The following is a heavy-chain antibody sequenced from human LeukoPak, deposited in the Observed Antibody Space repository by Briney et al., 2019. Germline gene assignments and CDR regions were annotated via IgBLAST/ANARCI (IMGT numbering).Heavy chain of an antibody. J-gene: IGHJ6*03. CDR3: ARASGWLPSYYYYMDV. CDR1: GGSFSGYY. Sequence: KASETLSLTCAVYGGSFSGYYWSWIRQPPGKGLEWIGEINHSGSTNYNPSLKSRVTISVDTSKNQFSLKLSSVTAADTAVYYCARASGWLPSYYYYMDVWGKGTTVTISS. CDR2: INHSGST. D-gene: IGHD6-19*01. V-gene: IGHV4-34*01.